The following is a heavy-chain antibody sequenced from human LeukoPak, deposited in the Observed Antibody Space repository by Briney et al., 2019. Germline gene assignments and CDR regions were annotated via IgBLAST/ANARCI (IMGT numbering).Heavy chain of an antibody. CDR1: GGTFSSYT. J-gene: IGHJ3*02. CDR2: IIPILGIA. V-gene: IGHV1-69*02. Sequence: SVKVSCKASGGTFSSYTISWVRQAPGQGLEWMGRIIPILGIANYAQKFQGRVTITADESTSTAYMELSSLRSEDTAVYHCAMVLTSDDAFDIWGQGTMVTVSS. CDR3: AMVLTSDDAFDI. D-gene: IGHD2-2*01.